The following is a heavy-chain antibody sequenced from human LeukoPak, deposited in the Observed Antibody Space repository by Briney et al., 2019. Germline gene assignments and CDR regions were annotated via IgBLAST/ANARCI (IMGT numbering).Heavy chain of an antibody. CDR1: GVTPHSNY. CDR3: ARLTADGRLYFVD. J-gene: IGHJ4*02. D-gene: IGHD6-13*01. V-gene: IGHV3-53*01. Sequence: PGGAPILSRSASGVTPHSNYFSWGRQAPGKGVEWVSTLYNTGNTYYANSVKGRFSISRDNSKNTLFLQMNSLRAEDTAVYYCARLTADGRLYFVDWGPGTLVTVSS. CDR2: LYNTGNT.